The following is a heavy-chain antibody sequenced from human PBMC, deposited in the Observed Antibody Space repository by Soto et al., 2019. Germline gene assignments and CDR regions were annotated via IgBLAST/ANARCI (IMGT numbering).Heavy chain of an antibody. CDR1: GFTFSNYG. CDR3: AKDLHSSGWAAYNFDF. Sequence: PGGFLRLSCAPSGFTFSNYGMHWIRQAPGKGLEGVALISYDGSNKYYADSVKGRFTISRDNTKNTLYLQMNSLRAEDSAVYYCAKDLHSSGWAAYNFDFWGKGTLVTVSS. D-gene: IGHD6-25*01. J-gene: IGHJ4*02. V-gene: IGHV3-30*18. CDR2: ISYDGSNK.